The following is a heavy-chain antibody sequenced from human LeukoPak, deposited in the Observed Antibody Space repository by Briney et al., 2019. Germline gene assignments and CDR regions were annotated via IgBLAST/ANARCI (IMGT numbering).Heavy chain of an antibody. D-gene: IGHD4-17*01. V-gene: IGHV3-48*03. J-gene: IGHJ4*02. CDR1: GFTFSSYE. CDR2: ISSSGSTI. Sequence: TGGSLRLSCAASGFTFSSYEMNWVRQAPGKGLEWVSYISSSGSTIYYADSVKGRFTISRDNAKNSLCLQMNSLRAEDTAVYYCARDPHDYGDYDWGYWGQGTLVTVSS. CDR3: ARDPHDYGDYDWGY.